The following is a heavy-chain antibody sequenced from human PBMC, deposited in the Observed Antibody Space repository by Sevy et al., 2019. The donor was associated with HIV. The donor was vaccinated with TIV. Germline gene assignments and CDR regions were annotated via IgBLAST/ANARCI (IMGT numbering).Heavy chain of an antibody. V-gene: IGHV3-21*01. D-gene: IGHD2-2*01. Sequence: PGGSLRLSCAASGFTFSTYTMNWVRQAPGKGLEWVSSISSGSSYIYYADSVKGRFTISRDNAKNSLYLQMKSLRAEDTAIYYCARDGGCTSTSCLLYFDYWGQGTPVTVSS. CDR1: GFTFSTYT. CDR2: ISSGSSYI. CDR3: ARDGGCTSTSCLLYFDY. J-gene: IGHJ4*02.